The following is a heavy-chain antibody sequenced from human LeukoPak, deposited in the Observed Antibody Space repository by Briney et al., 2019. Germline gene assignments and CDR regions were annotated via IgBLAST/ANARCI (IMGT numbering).Heavy chain of an antibody. J-gene: IGHJ6*02. V-gene: IGHV4-30-2*01. D-gene: IGHD3-10*01. Sequence: PSETLSLTCTVSGGSISSSSYYWGWIRQPPGKGLEWIGYIYHSGSTYYNPSLKSRVTISVDRSKNQFSLKLSSVTAADTAVYYCARATWTTMVRGENYYGMDVWGQGTTVTVSS. CDR1: GGSISSSSYY. CDR2: IYHSGST. CDR3: ARATWTTMVRGENYYGMDV.